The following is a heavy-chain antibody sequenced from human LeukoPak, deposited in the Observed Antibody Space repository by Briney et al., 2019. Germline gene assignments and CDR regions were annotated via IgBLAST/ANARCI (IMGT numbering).Heavy chain of an antibody. CDR3: ARGGSPPEAPGDTFDI. V-gene: IGHV3-74*01. J-gene: IGHJ3*02. CDR1: GFTLSSYW. CDR2: INSDGSGT. Sequence: GGSLRLSCASSGFTLSSYWMHWVRRAPGKGLVWVSRINSDGSGTSYADSVKGRFTISRDNAKNTLYLQMNSLRAEDTAVYYCARGGSPPEAPGDTFDIWGQETMVTVSS. D-gene: IGHD1-26*01.